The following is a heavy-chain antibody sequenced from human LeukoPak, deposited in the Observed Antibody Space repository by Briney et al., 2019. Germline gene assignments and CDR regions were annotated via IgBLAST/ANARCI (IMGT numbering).Heavy chain of an antibody. J-gene: IGHJ5*02. CDR3: ARGYSSSWYFNWFDP. CDR2: IYYSGST. V-gene: IGHV4-39*01. Sequence: SETLSLTCIVSGGSISSSRDYWAWIRQPPGKGLKWIANIYYSGSTYYSPTLKSRVIISVDTSKNQFSLKLSSVTAADTAVYYCARGYSSSWYFNWFDPWGQGTLVTVSS. CDR1: GGSISSSRDY. D-gene: IGHD6-13*01.